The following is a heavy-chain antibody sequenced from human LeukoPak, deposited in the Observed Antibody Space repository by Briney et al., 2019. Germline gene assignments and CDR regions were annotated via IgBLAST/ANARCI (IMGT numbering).Heavy chain of an antibody. J-gene: IGHJ4*02. V-gene: IGHV3-23*01. CDR2: ISGSGGSI. CDR1: GFTFSSYA. Sequence: PGGSLRLSCAASGFTFSSYAMSWVRQAPGKGLEWVSAISGSGGSIYYADSVKGRFTISRDNSKNTLYLQMNSLRAEDTAVYYCAKDRVGAYYYGSGSYSFDYWGQGTLVTVSS. CDR3: AKDRVGAYYYGSGSYSFDY. D-gene: IGHD3-10*01.